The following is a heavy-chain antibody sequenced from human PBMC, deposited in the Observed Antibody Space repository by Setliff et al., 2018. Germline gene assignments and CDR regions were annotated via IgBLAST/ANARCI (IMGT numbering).Heavy chain of an antibody. D-gene: IGHD1-1*01. CDR1: GGSISDNGYF. CDR3: ARTGTYRYFDY. Sequence: SETLSLTCTVPGGSISDNGYFWGWVRQPPGKGLEWIGNIYFGGNTYFNPSFKSRVTMSIDTSNSQFSLRLNSVTAADTAAYYCARTGTYRYFDYWGRGTLVTVSS. J-gene: IGHJ4*02. V-gene: IGHV4-39*01. CDR2: IYFGGNT.